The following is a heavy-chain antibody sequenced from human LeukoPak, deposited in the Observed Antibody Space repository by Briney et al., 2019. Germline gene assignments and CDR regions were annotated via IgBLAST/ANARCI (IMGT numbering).Heavy chain of an antibody. CDR3: AKDLQRAYDDYGGCGY. CDR2: ITASGGST. D-gene: IGHD4-17*01. V-gene: IGHV3-23*01. Sequence: GGSLILSCAASGFTFSSYAMSWVRQAPGKGLEWVSAITASGGSTYYADSVKGRFTISRDNSKNTLYLQMNSLRAEDTAVYYCAKDLQRAYDDYGGCGYWGQGTLVTVSS. CDR1: GFTFSSYA. J-gene: IGHJ4*02.